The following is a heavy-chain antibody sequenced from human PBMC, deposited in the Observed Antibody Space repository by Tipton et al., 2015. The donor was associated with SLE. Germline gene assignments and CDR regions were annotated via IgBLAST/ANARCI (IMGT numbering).Heavy chain of an antibody. Sequence: SLRLSCAASGFTLNNYSMHWVRQAPGKGLEWVSSITSNSRYINYADSVKGRFTISRDNAKNSLYLQMNSLRAEDTAIYYCAKDGRHKMLYSILSLYWGQGTLVTVSS. V-gene: IGHV3-21*04. J-gene: IGHJ4*02. D-gene: IGHD2-8*01. CDR2: ITSNSRYI. CDR1: GFTLNNYS. CDR3: AKDGRHKMLYSILSLY.